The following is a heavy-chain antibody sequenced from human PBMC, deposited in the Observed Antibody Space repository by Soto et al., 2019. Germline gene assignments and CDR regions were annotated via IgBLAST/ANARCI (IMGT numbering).Heavy chain of an antibody. V-gene: IGHV3-53*01. Sequence: HPGGSLRLSCAVSGFTVSNNYMSWVRQAPGKGLEGVSVIYSGGYTAYGDSVKGRFTISRDNAKNSLYLQMDSLRDEDTAVYFCARAIAVGSTSLDYWGLGTRVTVS. J-gene: IGHJ4*02. D-gene: IGHD6-19*01. CDR2: IYSGGYT. CDR3: ARAIAVGSTSLDY. CDR1: GFTVSNNY.